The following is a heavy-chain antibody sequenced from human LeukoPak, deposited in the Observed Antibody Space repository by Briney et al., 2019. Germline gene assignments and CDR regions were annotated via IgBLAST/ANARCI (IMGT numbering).Heavy chain of an antibody. CDR3: ARTLRWLQDPVYYGMDV. CDR1: GFPFSSYW. Sequence: GGSLRLSCVASGFPFSSYWMTWVRQAPGKGLEWVANIKQDGSKKSYVDSVKGRFTISRDNAKNSLYLQMNSLRAEDTAVYYCARTLRWLQDPVYYGMDVWGQGTTVTVSS. D-gene: IGHD5-24*01. V-gene: IGHV3-7*03. J-gene: IGHJ6*02. CDR2: IKQDGSKK.